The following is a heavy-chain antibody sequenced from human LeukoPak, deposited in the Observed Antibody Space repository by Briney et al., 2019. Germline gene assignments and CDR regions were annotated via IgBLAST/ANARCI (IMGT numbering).Heavy chain of an antibody. D-gene: IGHD2-15*01. CDR3: AKDDRYCSGGSCYDRLGGYFDY. V-gene: IGHV3-33*06. CDR2: IWYDGSNG. J-gene: IGHJ4*02. CDR1: GFTFSNYG. Sequence: QSGGSLRLSCAASGFTFSNYGMHWVRQAPGKGLEWVAVIWYDGSNGYYADSVKGRFTISRDNSKNTLYLQMNSLRAEDTAVYYCAKDDRYCSGGSCYDRLGGYFDYWGQGTLVTVSS.